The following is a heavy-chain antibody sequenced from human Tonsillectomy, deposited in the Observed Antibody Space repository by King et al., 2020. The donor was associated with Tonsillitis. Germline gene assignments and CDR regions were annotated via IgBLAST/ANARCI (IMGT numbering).Heavy chain of an antibody. Sequence: QLQESGPGLVKPSETLSLIYSVFGDSVSSGNYYWSWMRQPPGKGLEFIGYIYYRGGTNYNPSLKSRVTISVDTSKNQFSLKLSSVTAADTAVYYCARSKEISTSFNIWGQGTKVTVSS. V-gene: IGHV4-61*01. CDR1: GDSVSSGNYY. D-gene: IGHD2-15*01. CDR2: IYYRGGT. CDR3: ARSKEISTSFNI. J-gene: IGHJ3*02.